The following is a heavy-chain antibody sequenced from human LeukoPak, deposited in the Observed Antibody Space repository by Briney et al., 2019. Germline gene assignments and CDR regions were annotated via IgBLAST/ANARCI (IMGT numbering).Heavy chain of an antibody. J-gene: IGHJ4*02. CDR1: GYTFTSYG. Sequence: SVKVSCKASGYTFTSYGISWVRQAPGQGLEWMGRIIPILGIANYAQKFQGRVTITADKSTSTAYMELSSLRSEDTAVYYCARTKSSSSLYFDYWGQGTLVTVSS. CDR3: ARTKSSSSLYFDY. CDR2: IIPILGIA. V-gene: IGHV1-69*04. D-gene: IGHD2-2*01.